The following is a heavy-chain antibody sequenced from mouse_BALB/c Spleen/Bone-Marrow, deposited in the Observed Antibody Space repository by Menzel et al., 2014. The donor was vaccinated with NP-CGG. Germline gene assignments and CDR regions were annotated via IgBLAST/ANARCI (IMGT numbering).Heavy chain of an antibody. J-gene: IGHJ4*01. CDR3: ARRLRSAMDY. D-gene: IGHD1-1*01. CDR2: IDPANGNT. CDR1: GFNIKDTY. Sequence: EVQLVESGAELVKPGASVKLSCTASGFNIKDTYIHWVKQGPEQGLEWIGRIDPANGNTKYDPKFQGKATITADTSSNTAYLQLSSLTSEDTAVYYCARRLRSAMDYWGQGTSVTVSS. V-gene: IGHV14-3*02.